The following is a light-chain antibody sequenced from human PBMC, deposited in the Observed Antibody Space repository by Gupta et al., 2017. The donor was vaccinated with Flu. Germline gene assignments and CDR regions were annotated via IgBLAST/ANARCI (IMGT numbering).Light chain of an antibody. CDR2: ANT. V-gene: IGLV1-44*01. Sequence: QSVLTQTPSASGTLGQGVTMSCSGSSSNIGSNFVSWYQQLPGTAPKLLIYANTQRPSGVPARFSGSKSGTSASLAISGLQSDDEADYYCATWDGGLGGRVFGGGTKMTVL. CDR3: ATWDGGLGGRV. J-gene: IGLJ3*02. CDR1: SSNIGSNF.